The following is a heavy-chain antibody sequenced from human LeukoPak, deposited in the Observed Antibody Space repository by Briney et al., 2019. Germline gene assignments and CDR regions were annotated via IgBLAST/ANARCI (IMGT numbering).Heavy chain of an antibody. CDR3: AKSGGGLSFDS. Sequence: PGGSLRLSCAASGLTFTNYAMSWVRQAPGKGLEWVSLINGRGAATYYSDSVKGRFTISRDNSKNTLYLQMNSLSADDTAVYYCAKSGGGLSFDSWGQGSLVTVS. J-gene: IGHJ4*02. D-gene: IGHD3-16*01. V-gene: IGHV3-23*01. CDR1: GLTFTNYA. CDR2: INGRGAAT.